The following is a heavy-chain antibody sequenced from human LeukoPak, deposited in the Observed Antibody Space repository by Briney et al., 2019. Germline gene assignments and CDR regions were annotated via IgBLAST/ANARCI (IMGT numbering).Heavy chain of an antibody. D-gene: IGHD2-15*01. CDR1: GFTVSSNY. V-gene: IGHV3-66*01. J-gene: IGHJ5*02. CDR2: IYSGGST. Sequence: GGSLRLSCAASGFTVSSNYMSWVRQAPGKGLEWVSVIYSGGSTYYADSVKGRFTISRDNSKNTLYLQMNSLRAEDTAVYYCARGDCSGGSCYFDPWGQGTLVTVSS. CDR3: ARGDCSGGSCYFDP.